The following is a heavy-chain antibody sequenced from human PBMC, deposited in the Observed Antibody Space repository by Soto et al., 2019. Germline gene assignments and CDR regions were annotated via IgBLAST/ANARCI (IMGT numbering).Heavy chain of an antibody. CDR1: GFTFSSYW. Sequence: PGGSLRLSCAASGFTFSSYWMSWVRQAPGKGLEWVANIKQDGSEKYYVDSVKGRFTISRDNAKNSLYLQMNSLRAEDPAVYYCARGDIPNSGGYTPGAFDIWGQGTMVTVSS. V-gene: IGHV3-7*03. CDR3: ARGDIPNSGGYTPGAFDI. J-gene: IGHJ3*02. CDR2: IKQDGSEK. D-gene: IGHD6-19*01.